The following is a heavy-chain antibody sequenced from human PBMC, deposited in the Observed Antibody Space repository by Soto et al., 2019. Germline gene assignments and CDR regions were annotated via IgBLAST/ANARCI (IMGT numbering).Heavy chain of an antibody. Sequence: LRVSCAASGFTFSNYAMSWFRQAPGKGLEWVSAISGSAINTYYADSVRGRFTISRDNSKNTLYLQMNHLRAEDTAVYSCAKGQGYYYDASGYTFDYWGQGTLVTVSS. J-gene: IGHJ4*02. CDR2: ISGSAINT. V-gene: IGHV3-23*01. CDR1: GFTFSNYA. CDR3: AKGQGYYYDASGYTFDY. D-gene: IGHD3-22*01.